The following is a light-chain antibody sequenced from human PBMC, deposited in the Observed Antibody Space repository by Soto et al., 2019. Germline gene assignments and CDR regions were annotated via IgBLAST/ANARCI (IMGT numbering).Light chain of an antibody. V-gene: IGKV1-39*01. CDR2: AAS. J-gene: IGKJ1*01. CDR1: QSISSY. Sequence: DIQMTQSPSSLSASVGDRVTITCLTSQSISSYLNWYQQKPGKGPKLLIYAASSLQSGVPSRFSGSGSGTEFTLTISSLQPDDFATYYCQHYNSYSEAFGQGTKVDI. CDR3: QHYNSYSEA.